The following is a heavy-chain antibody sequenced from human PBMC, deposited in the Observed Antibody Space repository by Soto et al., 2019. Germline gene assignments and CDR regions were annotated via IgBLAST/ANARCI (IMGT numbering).Heavy chain of an antibody. V-gene: IGHV4-38-2*02. CDR1: GYSISSGYY. J-gene: IGHJ4*02. CDR3: ARDRGDYAFDY. CDR2: IYHSGST. D-gene: IGHD2-21*02. Sequence: SETLSLTCAVSGYSISSGYYWGWIRQPPGKGLEWIGSIYHSGSTYYNPSLKSRVTISVDTSKNQFSLKLSSVTAADTAVYYCARDRGDYAFDYWGQGTLV.